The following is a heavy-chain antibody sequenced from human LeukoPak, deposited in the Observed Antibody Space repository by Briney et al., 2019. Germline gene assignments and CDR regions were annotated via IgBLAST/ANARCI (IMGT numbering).Heavy chain of an antibody. V-gene: IGHV3-30*03. D-gene: IGHD3-22*01. CDR1: GFTFSSYG. CDR3: ARFDHYYDSSGYYPYDAFDI. Sequence: PGGSLRLSCAASGFTFSSYGMHWVRQAPGKGLEWVAVISYDGSNRYYADSVKRRFTISRDKSKNTLYLQMNSLRAEDTAVYYCARFDHYYDSSGYYPYDAFDIWGQGTMVTVSS. CDR2: ISYDGSNR. J-gene: IGHJ3*02.